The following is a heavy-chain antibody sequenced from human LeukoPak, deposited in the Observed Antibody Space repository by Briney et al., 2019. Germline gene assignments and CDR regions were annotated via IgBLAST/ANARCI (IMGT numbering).Heavy chain of an antibody. J-gene: IGHJ6*03. D-gene: IGHD4-23*01. Sequence: SQTLSLTCAISGDSVPSNSAAWNWIRQPPSRGLEWLGRTYYRSKWYNDYTVSMRSRITINPDTSKNQFSLQLNSVTPEDTAVYYCARGMVKINYYMDVWGKGTTVTVSS. V-gene: IGHV6-1*01. CDR2: TYYRSKWYN. CDR1: GDSVPSNSAA. CDR3: ARGMVKINYYMDV.